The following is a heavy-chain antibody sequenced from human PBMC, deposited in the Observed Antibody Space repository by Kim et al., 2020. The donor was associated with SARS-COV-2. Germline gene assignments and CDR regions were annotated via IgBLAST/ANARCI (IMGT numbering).Heavy chain of an antibody. Sequence: SETLSLICNVSGVSINSGGHYCSWIRQHPGKGLEWIGYIFHNGNTYYHPSLQSRVTISLDTSKNQFSLKMASVTAADTAIYYCARGPNFFNYWGQGIQVT. CDR3: ARGPNFFNY. CDR2: IFHNGNT. V-gene: IGHV4-31*03. J-gene: IGHJ4*02. CDR1: GVSINSGGHY.